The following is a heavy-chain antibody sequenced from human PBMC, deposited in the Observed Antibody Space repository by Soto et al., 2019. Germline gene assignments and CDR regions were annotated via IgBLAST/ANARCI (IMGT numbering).Heavy chain of an antibody. J-gene: IGHJ4*02. Sequence: LRLSCAASGFTFSSHGMHWVRQAPDKGLEWVAVIWYDGSNKYYADSVKGRFTISRDNSNNMLYLEMNRLRVEDTAIYYCARWGNWKVADNWGQGTLVTVSS. CDR2: IWYDGSNK. CDR1: GFTFSSHG. D-gene: IGHD3-16*01. V-gene: IGHV3-33*01. CDR3: ARWGNWKVADN.